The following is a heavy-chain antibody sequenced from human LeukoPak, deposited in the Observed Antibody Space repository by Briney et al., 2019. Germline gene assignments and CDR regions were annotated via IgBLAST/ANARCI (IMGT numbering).Heavy chain of an antibody. CDR3: ATPNDGGGYQWGDFFDF. V-gene: IGHV1-69*04. Sequence: GASVKVSCKASGGTSNSHAISWVRQAPGQGLEWMARIIPNLGTTNRAQNFQDRFTLTANKSTNTAYMELTSLTSDDTAVYYCATPNDGGGYQWGDFFDFWGQGTLVTVSS. CDR2: IIPNLGTT. J-gene: IGHJ4*02. CDR1: GGTSNSHA. D-gene: IGHD3-22*01.